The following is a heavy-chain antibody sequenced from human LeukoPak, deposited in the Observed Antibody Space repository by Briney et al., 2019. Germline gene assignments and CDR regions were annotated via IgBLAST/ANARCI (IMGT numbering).Heavy chain of an antibody. CDR2: ISGSGGST. D-gene: IGHD4-17*01. J-gene: IGHJ6*02. CDR1: GFTFSSHA. CDR3: AKSVTTAAYYYYYGMDV. V-gene: IGHV3-23*01. Sequence: GGSLRLSCAASGFTFSSHALGWVRQAPGKGLEWVSAISGSGGSTYYADSVKGRFTISRDNSKNTLYLQMNSLRAEDTAVYYCAKSVTTAAYYYYYGMDVWGQGTTVTVSS.